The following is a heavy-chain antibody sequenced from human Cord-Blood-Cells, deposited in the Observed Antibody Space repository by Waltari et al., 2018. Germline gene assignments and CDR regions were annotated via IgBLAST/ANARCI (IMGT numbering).Heavy chain of an antibody. Sequence: EVQLLESGGGLVQPGGSLRLSCAASGFTFSSYDMSWVRQAPGKGLEWVSAISGSGGSTYYADSVKGRCTISRDNSKNTLYLQMNSLRAEDTAVYYCAKDRSAYYDILTGYKHFDYWGQGTLVTVSS. D-gene: IGHD3-9*01. J-gene: IGHJ4*02. CDR2: ISGSGGST. CDR3: AKDRSAYYDILTGYKHFDY. CDR1: GFTFSSYD. V-gene: IGHV3-23*01.